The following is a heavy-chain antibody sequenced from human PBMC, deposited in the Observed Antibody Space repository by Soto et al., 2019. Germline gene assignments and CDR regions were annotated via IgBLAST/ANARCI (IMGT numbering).Heavy chain of an antibody. Sequence: EVQLLESGGGLVQPGESLRLSCAASGFTFSSYAMSWVRQAPGKGLEWVSVISGSDDSTYYADSVKGRFTISRDNSKNKLYLQMTSLRAEDTAVYYCAKRSSSSTFDYLGQGTLVTVSS. D-gene: IGHD6-6*01. CDR2: ISGSDDST. V-gene: IGHV3-23*01. CDR1: GFTFSSYA. CDR3: AKRSSSSTFDY. J-gene: IGHJ4*02.